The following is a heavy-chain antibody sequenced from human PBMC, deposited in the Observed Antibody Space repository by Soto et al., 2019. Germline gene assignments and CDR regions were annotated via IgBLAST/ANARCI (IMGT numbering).Heavy chain of an antibody. CDR1: GFTFSTDA. V-gene: IGHV3-23*01. CDR2: ISGSGGST. J-gene: IGHJ4*02. CDR3: AKTLWFGELLDFFDY. Sequence: EAQLLESGGGLVQPGGSLRLSCAASGFTFSTDAMSWVRQAPGKGLEWVSGISGSGGSTHYAGSVKGRFTISRDNSKNTLYLQMNSLRAEDTAVYYCAKTLWFGELLDFFDYWGQGTLVTVSS. D-gene: IGHD3-10*01.